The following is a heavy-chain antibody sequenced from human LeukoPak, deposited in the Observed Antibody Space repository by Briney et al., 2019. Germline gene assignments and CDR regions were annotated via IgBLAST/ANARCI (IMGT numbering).Heavy chain of an antibody. CDR3: ARDGGTHDFWSGYYAAANWFDP. CDR1: DGSFSGYY. Sequence: SETLSLTCAVYDGSFSGYYWSWIRQPPGKGLEWIGEINHSGSTNYNPSLKSRVTISVDTSKNQFSLKLSSVTAADTAVYYCARDGGTHDFWSGYYAAANWFDPWGQGTLVTVSS. D-gene: IGHD3-3*01. CDR2: INHSGST. J-gene: IGHJ5*02. V-gene: IGHV4-34*01.